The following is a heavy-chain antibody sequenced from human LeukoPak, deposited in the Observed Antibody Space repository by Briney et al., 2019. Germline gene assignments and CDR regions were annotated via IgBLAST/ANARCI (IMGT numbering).Heavy chain of an antibody. CDR3: ARGRYYFEY. CDR1: GFTFNTYW. Sequence: GGSLRLSCVASGFTFNTYWMHWVRQAPGKGLVWVSRSNSDGITTSYADSVKGRFTISRDNAKNTLYLQMNSLRAEDTAVYYSARGRYYFEYWGQGTLVTVSS. V-gene: IGHV3-74*01. J-gene: IGHJ4*02. CDR2: SNSDGITT.